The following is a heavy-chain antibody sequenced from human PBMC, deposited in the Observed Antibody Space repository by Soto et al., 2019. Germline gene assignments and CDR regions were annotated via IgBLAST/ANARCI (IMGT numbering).Heavy chain of an antibody. CDR2: IYYSGST. V-gene: IGHV4-59*08. Sequence: SETLSLTCTVSGGSIRSYYWTWIRQPPGKGLEWIGYIYYSGSTSCNPSLKSRVTISVDTSKNQFSLKLSSVTAADTAVYYCARHDATSCYFCFDYWGKGTLVTVSS. CDR3: ARHDATSCYFCFDY. D-gene: IGHD2-2*01. J-gene: IGHJ4*02. CDR1: GGSIRSYY.